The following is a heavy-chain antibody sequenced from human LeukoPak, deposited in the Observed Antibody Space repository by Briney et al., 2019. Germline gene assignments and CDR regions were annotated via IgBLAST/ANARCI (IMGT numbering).Heavy chain of an antibody. D-gene: IGHD1-26*01. CDR1: GYTFTSYG. Sequence: ASVKVSCKASGYTFTSYGISWVRQAPGQGLEWMGWISAYNGNTNYAQKLQGRVTMTTDTSTSTACMELRSLTSDDTAVYYCARDSYSGSYYSSGYWGQGTLVTVSS. CDR2: ISAYNGNT. J-gene: IGHJ4*02. V-gene: IGHV1-18*01. CDR3: ARDSYSGSYYSSGY.